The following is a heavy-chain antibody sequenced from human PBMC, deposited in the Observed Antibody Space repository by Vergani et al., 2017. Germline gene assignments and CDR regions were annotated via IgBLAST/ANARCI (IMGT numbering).Heavy chain of an antibody. V-gene: IGHV4-34*01. Sequence: QVQLQQWGAGLLKPSETLSLTCAVYGGSFSGYYWSWIRQPPGKGLEWIGESNHSGSTNYNPSLKSRVTISVDTSKNQFSLKLSSVTAADTAVYYCARHIQLWHWYFDLWGRGTLVTVSS. D-gene: IGHD5-18*01. J-gene: IGHJ2*01. CDR3: ARHIQLWHWYFDL. CDR2: SNHSGST. CDR1: GGSFSGYY.